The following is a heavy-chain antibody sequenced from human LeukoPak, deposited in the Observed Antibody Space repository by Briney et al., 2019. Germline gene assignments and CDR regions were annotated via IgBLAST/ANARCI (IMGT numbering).Heavy chain of an antibody. CDR3: ARHRRIVVVVAAYNWFDP. CDR2: IDYSECT. J-gene: IGHJ5*02. CDR1: GCSISSSSYY. D-gene: IGHD2-15*01. V-gene: IGHV4-39*01. Sequence: SESLSLTCTVSGCSISSSSYYWGWIRQPQGKGLEGIVRIDYSECTYNNPSLKSRVTISVDTSKNPYSLKLSSVTAANTAVYYCARHRRIVVVVAAYNWFDPWGQGTLVTVSS.